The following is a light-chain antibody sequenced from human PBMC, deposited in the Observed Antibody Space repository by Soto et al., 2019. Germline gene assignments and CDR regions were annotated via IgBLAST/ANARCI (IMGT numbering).Light chain of an antibody. J-gene: IGKJ1*01. V-gene: IGKV1-27*01. Sequence: DIQMTQSPSSLSASVGDRVTITCRASQGISNYLAWYQQKPGKVPKLLIYAASILQAGVPSRFSSSGSWTDFTLTISSLQPEDFGTYYCQKYNSAPQTFGQGSKVEIK. CDR1: QGISNY. CDR2: AAS. CDR3: QKYNSAPQT.